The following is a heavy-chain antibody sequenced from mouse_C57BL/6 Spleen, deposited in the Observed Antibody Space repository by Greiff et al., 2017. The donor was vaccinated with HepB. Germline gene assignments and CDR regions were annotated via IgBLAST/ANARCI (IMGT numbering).Heavy chain of an antibody. CDR3: ARRGSHAMDY. CDR1: GYTFTSYW. V-gene: IGHV1-69*01. Sequence: VQLQQPGAELVMPGASVKLSCKASGYTFTSYWMHWVKQRPGQGLEWIGEIDPSDSYTNYNQKFKGKSTLTVDKSSSTAYMQLSSLTSEDSAVYYCARRGSHAMDYWGQGTSVTVSS. CDR2: IDPSDSYT. J-gene: IGHJ4*01.